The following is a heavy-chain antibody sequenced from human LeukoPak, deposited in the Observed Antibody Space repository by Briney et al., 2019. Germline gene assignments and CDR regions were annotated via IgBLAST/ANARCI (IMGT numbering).Heavy chain of an antibody. CDR2: IYYSGST. CDR3: ARDYYDSSGSYYANWFDP. J-gene: IGHJ5*02. Sequence: PSETLSLTCTVSGGSISSYYWSWIRQPPGKGLEWIGYIYYSGSTNYNPSLKSRVTISVDTSKNQFSLKLSSVTAADTAVYYCARDYYDSSGSYYANWFDPWGQGTLVTVSS. CDR1: GGSISSYY. D-gene: IGHD3-22*01. V-gene: IGHV4-59*01.